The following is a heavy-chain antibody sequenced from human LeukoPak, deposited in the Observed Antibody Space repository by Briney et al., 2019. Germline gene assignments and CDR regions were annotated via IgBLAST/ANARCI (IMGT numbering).Heavy chain of an antibody. Sequence: ASVKVSCKVSGYTFTSYGTSWVRQAPGQGLEWMGWISAYNGNTNYAQKLQGRVTMTTDTSTSTAYMELRSLSYDDTAVYYCARAPGLIAAQDYWGQGTLVTVST. CDR1: GYTFTSYG. CDR3: ARAPGLIAAQDY. D-gene: IGHD6-6*01. CDR2: ISAYNGNT. J-gene: IGHJ4*02. V-gene: IGHV1-18*01.